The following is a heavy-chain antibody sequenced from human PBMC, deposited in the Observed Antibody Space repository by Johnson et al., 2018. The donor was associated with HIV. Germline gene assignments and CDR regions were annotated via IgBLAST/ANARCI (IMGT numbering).Heavy chain of an antibody. Sequence: VQLVESGGGLVKPGGSLRLSCAASGFTFSNAWMSWVRQAPGGGLEWVADIKQDGSEKYYMDSVKGRFTISRDNAKNTLYLQMNSLRAEDTAVYYCARTMIVVPSNAFDIWGQGTMVTVSS. CDR3: ARTMIVVPSNAFDI. J-gene: IGHJ3*02. CDR1: GFTFSNAW. D-gene: IGHD3-22*01. V-gene: IGHV3-7*05. CDR2: IKQDGSEK.